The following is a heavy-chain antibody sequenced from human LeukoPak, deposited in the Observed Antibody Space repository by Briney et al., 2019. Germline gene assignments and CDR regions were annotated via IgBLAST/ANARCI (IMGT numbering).Heavy chain of an antibody. Sequence: ASVKVSCKASGGTFSSYAISWVRQAPGQGLEWMGRIIPIFGTANYAQKFQGRVTITTDESTSTAYMELRSLRSDDTAVYYCARSDYYDSSGYPLWGQGTLVTVSS. CDR2: IIPIFGTA. D-gene: IGHD3-22*01. V-gene: IGHV1-69*05. CDR3: ARSDYYDSSGYPL. CDR1: GGTFSSYA. J-gene: IGHJ4*02.